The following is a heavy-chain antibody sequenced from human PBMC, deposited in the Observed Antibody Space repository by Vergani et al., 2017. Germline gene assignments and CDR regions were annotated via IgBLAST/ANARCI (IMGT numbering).Heavy chain of an antibody. J-gene: IGHJ4*02. CDR3: AKLGVVVAAPYDY. Sequence: QVQLVESGGGVVQPGRSLRLSCAASGFTFSSYGMHWVRQAPGKGLEWVAVIWYDGSNKYYADSVKGRFTISRDNSKNTLYLQMNSLRAEDTAVYYCAKLGVVVAAPYDYWGQGTLVTVSS. CDR1: GFTFSSYG. V-gene: IGHV3-33*06. D-gene: IGHD2-15*01. CDR2: IWYDGSNK.